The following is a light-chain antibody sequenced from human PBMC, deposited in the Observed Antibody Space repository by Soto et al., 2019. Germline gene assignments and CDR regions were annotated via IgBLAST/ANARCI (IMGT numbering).Light chain of an antibody. J-gene: IGKJ5*01. V-gene: IGKV3-20*01. CDR1: QSVPSNY. CDR3: QQYGSNPSIT. CDR2: AAS. Sequence: IVLTQSPGTLSLSPGERATLSCRASQSVPSNYVAWYQQKPGQAPRLLIYAASSRTTGIPDRFSGSGSGTDCTLTISRLEPEEFAVYYCQQYGSNPSITFGQGTRLEIK.